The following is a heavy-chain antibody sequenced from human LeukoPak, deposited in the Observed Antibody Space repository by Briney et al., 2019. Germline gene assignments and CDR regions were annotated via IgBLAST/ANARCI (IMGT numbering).Heavy chain of an antibody. CDR1: GFTFSSYS. CDR3: AKHCSGYCNTASEKRFDP. CDR2: IGSNSVPT. Sequence: QSGGSLRLSCAASGFTFSSYSMNWVRQAPGKGLEWVSGIGSNSVPTVYADSVKGRFTISRDNSKSTLYLQMDSLRVEDTAVYYCAKHCSGYCNTASEKRFDPWGQGTLVTVSS. V-gene: IGHV3-23*01. J-gene: IGHJ5*02. D-gene: IGHD2-2*03.